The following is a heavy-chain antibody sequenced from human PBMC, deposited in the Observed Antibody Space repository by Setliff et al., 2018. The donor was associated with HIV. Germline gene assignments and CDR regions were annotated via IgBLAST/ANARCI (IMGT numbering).Heavy chain of an antibody. CDR3: TRSNFDVFNRNWFDP. Sequence: ASVKVSCKASGYVFSDFYIHWIRQAPGQGLEWVGRINSKSGFTYIAQKFRDRVTMTRDTLKSTAYMEVSSLTPDDTAVYYCTRSNFDVFNRNWFDPWCQGTLVTVSS. V-gene: IGHV1-2*06. CDR2: INSKSGFT. D-gene: IGHD3-10*02. J-gene: IGHJ5*02. CDR1: GYVFSDFY.